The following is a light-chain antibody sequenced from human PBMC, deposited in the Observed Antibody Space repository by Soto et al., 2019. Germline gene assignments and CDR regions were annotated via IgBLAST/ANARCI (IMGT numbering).Light chain of an antibody. CDR3: QQYGSTPWT. J-gene: IGKJ1*01. Sequence: EIVLAQSPGTLSLSPGDRATLSCRASQSFNSRYLAWFQQRPGQAPRLLIYATSSRAADIPDRFSGSGSGTDFTLTLNAGEPEDFAVYYCQQYGSTPWTFGQGPKV. CDR2: ATS. V-gene: IGKV3-20*01. CDR1: QSFNSRY.